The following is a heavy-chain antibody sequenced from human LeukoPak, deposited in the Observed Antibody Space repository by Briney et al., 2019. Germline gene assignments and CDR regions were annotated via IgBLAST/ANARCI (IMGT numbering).Heavy chain of an antibody. CDR1: SGSVSSYY. CDR3: ARHLRTFWGIDY. J-gene: IGHJ4*02. D-gene: IGHD7-27*01. Sequence: SETLSLTCTVSSGSVSSYYWSWIRQPPGKGLEWIGYVYYSGTTNYNPSLKSRVTISLDTSKNQFSLELSSVTAADTAVYYCARHLRTFWGIDYWGQGTLVTVSS. V-gene: IGHV4-59*08. CDR2: VYYSGTT.